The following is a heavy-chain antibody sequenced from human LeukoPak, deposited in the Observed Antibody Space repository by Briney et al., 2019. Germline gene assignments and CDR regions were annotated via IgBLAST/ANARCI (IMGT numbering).Heavy chain of an antibody. Sequence: ASVKVSCKASGYTFTSYDVNWGRQATGQGLEGMGWMNPNSGNTGYAQKFQGRVTITRNTSISTAYMELSSLRSEDTAVYYCARGGRSYYYDSSGYPGGDYWGQGTLVTVSS. D-gene: IGHD3-22*01. CDR2: MNPNSGNT. J-gene: IGHJ4*02. V-gene: IGHV1-8*03. CDR1: GYTFTSYD. CDR3: ARGGRSYYYDSSGYPGGDY.